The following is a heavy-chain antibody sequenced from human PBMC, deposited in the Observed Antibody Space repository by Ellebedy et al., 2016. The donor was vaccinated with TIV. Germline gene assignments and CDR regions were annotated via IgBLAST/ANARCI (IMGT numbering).Heavy chain of an antibody. CDR1: GDSTSSRKW. V-gene: IGHV4-4*02. D-gene: IGHD6-6*01. Sequence: MPSETLSLTCAVSGDSTSSRKWWSWVRQSPKKGLEWIGQIYHSGITNYNPSLQSRVTISLDKSKNQFSLRLTSVTAADTAIYYCARHGVMYGTSSEGWYFADWGRGTLVTVSS. CDR3: ARHGVMYGTSSEGWYFAD. CDR2: IYHSGIT. J-gene: IGHJ2*01.